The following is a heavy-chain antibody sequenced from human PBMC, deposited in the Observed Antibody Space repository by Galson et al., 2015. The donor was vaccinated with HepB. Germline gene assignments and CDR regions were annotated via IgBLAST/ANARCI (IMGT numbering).Heavy chain of an antibody. J-gene: IGHJ4*02. CDR1: GFTFSSYW. D-gene: IGHD6-13*01. Sequence: SLRLSCAASGFTFSSYWMHWVRQGPGKGLVWVSGIKSDGSRTTYADAVKGRFTISRDNAKNTLYLQMNSLRAEDTAVYYCARDLAIAAAVDYWGQGTLVTVSS. V-gene: IGHV3-74*03. CDR2: IKSDGSRT. CDR3: ARDLAIAAAVDY.